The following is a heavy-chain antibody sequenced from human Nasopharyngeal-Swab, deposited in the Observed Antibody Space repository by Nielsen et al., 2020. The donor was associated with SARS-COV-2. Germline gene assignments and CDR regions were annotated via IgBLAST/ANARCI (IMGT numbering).Heavy chain of an antibody. J-gene: IGHJ4*02. CDR2: ISSSSSYI. D-gene: IGHD3-16*01. Sequence: GESLKISCAASGFTFNSYSMNWVRQAPGKGLEWVSSISSSSSYIYYADSVKGRFTISRDNAKNSLYLQMNSLRAEDTAVYYCARERASGLVYWGQGTLVTVSS. CDR3: ARERASGLVY. V-gene: IGHV3-21*01. CDR1: GFTFNSYS.